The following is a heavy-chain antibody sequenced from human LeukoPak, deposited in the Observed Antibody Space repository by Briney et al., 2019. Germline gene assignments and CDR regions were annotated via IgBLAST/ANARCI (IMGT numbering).Heavy chain of an antibody. CDR1: RITLNNYA. CDR2: ISGSGDST. D-gene: IGHD2-21*01. J-gene: IGHJ4*02. Sequence: GGSLRLSCEASRITLNNYAMSWVRQAPGKGLEWVSGISGSGDSTFYSDSVKGRFTISRDNSKNTLSLQMNSLRVDDTAVYYCVGKSVIAAHFDSWGQGTLVTVSS. V-gene: IGHV3-23*01. CDR3: VGKSVIAAHFDS.